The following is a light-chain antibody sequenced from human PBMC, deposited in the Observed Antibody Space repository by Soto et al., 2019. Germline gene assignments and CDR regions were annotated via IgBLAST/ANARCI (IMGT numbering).Light chain of an antibody. V-gene: IGKV3-15*01. J-gene: IGKJ1*01. CDR2: RAS. CDR1: QTIYSN. CDR3: QQYQNLWT. Sequence: IGMTQSPATLSVSPGERATLSCRASQTIYSNVAWYQQRPGQPPRLLIYRASSRATGIPARFSGSGSGTEFTLTINSLQSEASAVYYCQQYQNLWTFGQGTKVDIK.